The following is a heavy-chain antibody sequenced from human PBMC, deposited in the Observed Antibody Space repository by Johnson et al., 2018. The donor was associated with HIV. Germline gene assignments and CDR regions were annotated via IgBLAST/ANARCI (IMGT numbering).Heavy chain of an antibody. CDR2: ISSSGSTI. CDR3: ARVTKYYFDSSVDAFDI. J-gene: IGHJ3*02. CDR1: GFTFSDYY. D-gene: IGHD3-22*01. V-gene: IGHV3-11*04. Sequence: VQLVESGGGLVKPGGSLRLSCAASGFTFSDYYMNWIRQAPGKGLEWVSYISSSGSTIYYADSVKGRFTISRDNAKNSLYLQMNSLRVEDTAVYFCARVTKYYFDSSVDAFDIWGQGTVVTVSS.